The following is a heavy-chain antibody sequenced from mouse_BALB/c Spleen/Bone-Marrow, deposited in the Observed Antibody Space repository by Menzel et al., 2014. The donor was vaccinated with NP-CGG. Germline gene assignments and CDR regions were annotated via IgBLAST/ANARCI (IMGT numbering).Heavy chain of an antibody. CDR2: INTETGEP. J-gene: IGHJ4*01. CDR3: ARWGRYYAMDY. CDR1: GYTFTDYS. V-gene: IGHV9-2-1*01. Sequence: VESGPDLKKPGETVKISCKASGYTFTDYSMHWVKQAPGKGLKWMGWINTETGEPTYADDFKGRFAFSLETSASTAYLQINNLKNEDTATYFCARWGRYYAMDYWGQGTSVTVSS.